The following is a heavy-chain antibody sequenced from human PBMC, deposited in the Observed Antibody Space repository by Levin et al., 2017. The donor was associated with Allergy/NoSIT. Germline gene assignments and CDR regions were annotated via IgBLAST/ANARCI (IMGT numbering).Heavy chain of an antibody. J-gene: IGHJ4*02. Sequence: GESLKISCTASGFTFGDYAMNWFRQAPGKGLEWVGFIRSKAYGGTTEYAASVKGRFTISRDDSKSIAYLQMNSLKTEDTAVYYCTRDSQYYYGSGGSYTFDYWGQGTLVTVSS. V-gene: IGHV3-49*03. CDR2: IRSKAYGGTT. CDR1: GFTFGDYA. D-gene: IGHD3-10*01. CDR3: TRDSQYYYGSGGSYTFDY.